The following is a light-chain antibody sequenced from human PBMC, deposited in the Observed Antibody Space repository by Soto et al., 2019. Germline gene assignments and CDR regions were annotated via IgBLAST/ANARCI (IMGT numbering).Light chain of an antibody. CDR3: MQALQSPLYT. Sequence: DIVMTQSPLSLPVTPGEPASISCRSSQSLLHSNGYNYLDWYLQKPGQSPQLLIYLGSNRSSGVPDRFSGSGSRTDFTLKISRVEAEDVGVYYCMQALQSPLYTFGQGTKLEIK. J-gene: IGKJ2*01. CDR2: LGS. V-gene: IGKV2-28*01. CDR1: QSLLHSNGYNY.